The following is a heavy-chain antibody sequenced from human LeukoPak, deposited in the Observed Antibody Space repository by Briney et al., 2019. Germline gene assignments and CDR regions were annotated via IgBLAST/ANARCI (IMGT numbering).Heavy chain of an antibody. V-gene: IGHV3-64D*09. Sequence: GGSLRLSCSASGFXFSRYPIHWVRQAPGKGLEYVSAISGNGGSTYYADSVKGRFTISRDNSKNTLYPQMSSLRTEDTAIYYCVKAQYDFWSGLDYWGQGTLVTVSS. CDR2: ISGNGGST. D-gene: IGHD3-3*01. J-gene: IGHJ4*02. CDR1: GFXFSRYP. CDR3: VKAQYDFWSGLDY.